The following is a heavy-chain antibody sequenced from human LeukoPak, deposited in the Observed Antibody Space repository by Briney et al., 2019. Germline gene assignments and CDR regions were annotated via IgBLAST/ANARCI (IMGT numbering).Heavy chain of an antibody. CDR1: GYNLVDFY. D-gene: IGHD5-12*01. Sequence: ASVKVSCMAAGYNLVDFYIHWVRQAPGQGLEWMGWINPRSGGTLVAQRFQGTLNMTRDTSTNTVYLDLTSLKSDDTAVFYCARVWGYGANYFDPWGQGTLVAVTS. J-gene: IGHJ4*02. V-gene: IGHV1-2*02. CDR3: ARVWGYGANYFDP. CDR2: INPRSGGT.